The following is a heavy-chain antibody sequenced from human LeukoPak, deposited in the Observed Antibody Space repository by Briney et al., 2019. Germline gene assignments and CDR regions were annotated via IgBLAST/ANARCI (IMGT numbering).Heavy chain of an antibody. J-gene: IGHJ4*02. V-gene: IGHV3-30*14. CDR2: ISYDGSNK. D-gene: IGHD3-22*01. CDR3: ARSKNHYYDSSGYYFNLIPPFDY. CDR1: GFTFSSYA. Sequence: GGSLRLSCAASGFTFSSYAMHWVRQAPGKGLEWVAVISYDGSNKYYADSVKGRFTISRDNSKNTLYLQMNSLRAEDTAVYYCARSKNHYYDSSGYYFNLIPPFDYWGQGTLVTVSS.